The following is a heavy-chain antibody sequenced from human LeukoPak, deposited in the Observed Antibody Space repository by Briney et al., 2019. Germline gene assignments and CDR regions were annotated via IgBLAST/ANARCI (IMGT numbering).Heavy chain of an antibody. CDR1: GFTFSSCA. V-gene: IGHV3-23*01. Sequence: TGGSLRLSCAASGFTFSSCAMSWVRQAPGKGLEWVSAISGSGGSTYYADSVKGRFTICRDNSKNTLYLKMNSLSAEDTAVYYCAKGQGLWTRGGMDVWGQGTTVTVSS. J-gene: IGHJ6*02. D-gene: IGHD3-10*01. CDR2: ISGSGGST. CDR3: AKGQGLWTRGGMDV.